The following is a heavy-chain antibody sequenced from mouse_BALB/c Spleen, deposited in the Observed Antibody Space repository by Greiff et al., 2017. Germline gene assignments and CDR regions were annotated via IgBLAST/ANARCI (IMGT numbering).Heavy chain of an antibody. D-gene: IGHD4-1*01. J-gene: IGHJ4*01. CDR3: ARLGAALYAMDY. V-gene: IGHV1-7*01. Sequence: VQLQQSGAELAKPGASVKMSCKASGYTFTSYWMHWVKQRPGQGLEWIGYINPSTGYTEYNQKFKDKATLTADKSSSTAYMQLSSLTSEDSAVYYCARLGAALYAMDYWGQGTSVTVSS. CDR1: GYTFTSYW. CDR2: INPSTGYT.